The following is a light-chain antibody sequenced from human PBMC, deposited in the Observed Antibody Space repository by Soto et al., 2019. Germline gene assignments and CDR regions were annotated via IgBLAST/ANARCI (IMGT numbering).Light chain of an antibody. CDR3: QQPYTTPRA. CDR2: AAS. Sequence: DIQMTQSPSSLSASVGDRVTITCRASETIARYVNWYQQIPGKAAKILIYAASTLESGVPSRFGGSGSGTDFALTITSLLPEDFATYFCQQPYTTPRAFGQGT. V-gene: IGKV1-39*01. J-gene: IGKJ1*01. CDR1: ETIARY.